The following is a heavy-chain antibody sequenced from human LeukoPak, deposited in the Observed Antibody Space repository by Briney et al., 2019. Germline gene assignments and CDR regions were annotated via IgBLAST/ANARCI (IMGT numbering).Heavy chain of an antibody. CDR1: GFTFGDYA. CDR2: IRSKAYGRTT. J-gene: IGHJ4*02. V-gene: IGHV3-49*04. CDR3: TREGTSGYFHYFDY. Sequence: QPGRSLRLSCTASGFTFGDYAMSWVRQAPGKGLEWVGFIRSKAYGRTTEYAASVKGRFTISRDDSKSIAYLRMNSLKTEDTAVYYCTREGTSGYFHYFDYWGQGTLVTVSS. D-gene: IGHD3-22*01.